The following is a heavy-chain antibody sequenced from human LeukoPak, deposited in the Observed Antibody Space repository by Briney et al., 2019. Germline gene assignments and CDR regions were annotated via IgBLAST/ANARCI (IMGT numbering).Heavy chain of an antibody. J-gene: IGHJ4*02. CDR1: GESFSGYY. D-gene: IGHD6-19*01. CDR3: ARAILYYGIAVAGTHFFDY. Sequence: SETLSLTCAVYGESFSGYYRSWIRQPPGKGLQWIGEINHSGSTNYNPSLKSRVTISVDTSKNQFSLKLSSVAAADTAVYYCARAILYYGIAVAGTHFFDYWGQGTLVTVSS. CDR2: INHSGST. V-gene: IGHV4-34*01.